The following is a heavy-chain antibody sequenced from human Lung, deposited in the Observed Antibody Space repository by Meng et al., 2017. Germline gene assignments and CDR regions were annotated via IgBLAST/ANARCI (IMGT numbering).Heavy chain of an antibody. D-gene: IGHD3-10*01. Sequence: QVQLVESGGGGVKPGGALRRACAGSGFTFSDYYMSWIRQAPGKGLEWVSYISSSGRTPYYADSVKGRFTISRDNVKNSLYLQMNSLGDEDTAVYYCARGTPGRSYCDYWGLGTLVTVSS. V-gene: IGHV3-11*01. J-gene: IGHJ4*02. CDR2: ISSSGRTP. CDR1: GFTFSDYY. CDR3: ARGTPGRSYCDY.